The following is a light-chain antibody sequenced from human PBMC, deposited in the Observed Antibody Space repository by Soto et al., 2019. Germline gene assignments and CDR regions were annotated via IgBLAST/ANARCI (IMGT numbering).Light chain of an antibody. CDR1: SSNIGSNT. Sequence: QSVLTQPPSASGTPGQRVTISCSGSSSNIGSNTVNWYQQLPGTAPKLLIYSINQRPSGVPDRFSGSKSGTSASLAISGLQSEDEVDHFCTAWDDSLNGYVFGSGTKLTVL. V-gene: IGLV1-44*01. J-gene: IGLJ1*01. CDR2: SIN. CDR3: TAWDDSLNGYV.